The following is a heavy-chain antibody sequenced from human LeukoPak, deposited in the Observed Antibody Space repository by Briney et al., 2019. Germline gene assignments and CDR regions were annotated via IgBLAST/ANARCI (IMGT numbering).Heavy chain of an antibody. CDR2: IRNKANSYII. V-gene: IGHV3-72*01. Sequence: GGSLRLSCAASGFIFSDHNMDWVRQAPGKGLEWVGRIRNKANSYIIEDAASVRGRFTISRDDSKNLLFLQMNSLRAEDTAVYYCARDAGWSLDPWGQRTLVTVSS. CDR3: ARDAGWSLDP. D-gene: IGHD1-26*01. CDR1: GFIFSDHN. J-gene: IGHJ5*02.